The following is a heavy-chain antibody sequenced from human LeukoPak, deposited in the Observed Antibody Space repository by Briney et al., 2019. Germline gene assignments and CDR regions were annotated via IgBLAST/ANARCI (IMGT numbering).Heavy chain of an antibody. J-gene: IGHJ4*02. D-gene: IGHD3-16*02. CDR2: LYYSGTS. CDR1: GGSISSYY. Sequence: SVTLSLTCTVSGGSISSYYWGWIRQPPGRGLEWIGSLYYSGTSYYSPSLKSRVTMSVDTSKNQFSLKLTSVTAADTAVYYCARHKGIVNKPFDYWGQGTLVTVSS. V-gene: IGHV4-39*01. CDR3: ARHKGIVNKPFDY.